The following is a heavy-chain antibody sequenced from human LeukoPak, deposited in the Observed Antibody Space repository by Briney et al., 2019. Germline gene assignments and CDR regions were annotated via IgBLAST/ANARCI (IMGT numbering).Heavy chain of an antibody. CDR1: GFTFSSYS. Sequence: GGSLRLSCAASGFTFSSYSMNWVRQAPGKGLEWVSRIGTDGSTTTYADSVRGRFTISRDNAKNTLSLQMNSLRGEDTAVYYCARDKYGGNSNAFDIWGQGTLVTVSS. V-gene: IGHV3-74*01. J-gene: IGHJ3*02. CDR2: IGTDGSTT. D-gene: IGHD4-23*01. CDR3: ARDKYGGNSNAFDI.